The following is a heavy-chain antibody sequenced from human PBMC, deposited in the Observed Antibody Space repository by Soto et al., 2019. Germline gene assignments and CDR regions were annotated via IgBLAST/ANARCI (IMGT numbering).Heavy chain of an antibody. J-gene: IGHJ5*02. CDR3: ATQEVGGSYVYTFDP. Sequence: QLQLQESGPGLVKPSETLSLTCTVSGGSISSSSYYWGWIRQPPGKGLEWIGSIYYSGSTYYNPSIKSRVTISVDTSKNSFSLKLSSVTAADTAVYYCATQEVGGSYVYTFDPWGQGTLVTVSS. V-gene: IGHV4-39*02. CDR1: GGSISSSSYY. D-gene: IGHD1-26*01. CDR2: IYYSGST.